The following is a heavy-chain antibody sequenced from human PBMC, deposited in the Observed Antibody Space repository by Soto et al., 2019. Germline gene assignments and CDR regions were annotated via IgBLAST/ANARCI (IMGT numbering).Heavy chain of an antibody. Sequence: GGSLSLSCAASGFTFSSYSMNWVRQAPGKGLEWVSSISSSSSYIYYADSVKGRFTISRDNAKNSLYLQMNSLRAEDTAVYYCASSIAVAPYGAFDIWGQGTMVTVS. CDR2: ISSSSSYI. J-gene: IGHJ3*02. CDR1: GFTFSSYS. D-gene: IGHD6-19*01. V-gene: IGHV3-21*01. CDR3: ASSIAVAPYGAFDI.